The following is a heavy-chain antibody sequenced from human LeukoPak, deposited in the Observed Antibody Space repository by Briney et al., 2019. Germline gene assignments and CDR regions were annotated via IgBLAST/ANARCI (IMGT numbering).Heavy chain of an antibody. CDR3: ARDRDYGGGRPDAFDI. V-gene: IGHV4-39*07. Sequence: SETLSLTCTVSDDSITMYYWTWIRQPPGKGLEWIGSIYYSGSTYYNPSLKSRVTISVDTSKNQFSLKLSSVTAADTAVYYCARDRDYGGGRPDAFDIWGQGTMVTVSS. CDR1: DDSITMYY. J-gene: IGHJ3*02. D-gene: IGHD4-23*01. CDR2: IYYSGST.